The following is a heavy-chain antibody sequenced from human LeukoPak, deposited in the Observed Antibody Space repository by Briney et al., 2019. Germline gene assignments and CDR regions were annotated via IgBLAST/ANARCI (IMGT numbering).Heavy chain of an antibody. J-gene: IGHJ4*02. CDR1: GGSMSNYY. Sequence: PSETLSLTCTVSGGSMSNYYWSWIRQPAGKGLEWIGRIYSSGSINYNPSLKSRVTMSVDTSKNQFSLKVGSVTAADTAIYYCARDLAGDLGYWGQGTLVTVSS. CDR3: ARDLAGDLGY. V-gene: IGHV4-4*07. D-gene: IGHD6-19*01. CDR2: IYSSGSI.